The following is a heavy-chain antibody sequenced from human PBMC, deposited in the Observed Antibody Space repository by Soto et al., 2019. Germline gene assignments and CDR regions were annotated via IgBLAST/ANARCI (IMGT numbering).Heavy chain of an antibody. J-gene: IGHJ3*02. V-gene: IGHV4-4*02. D-gene: IGHD6-19*01. CDR1: GASISNDNW. CDR3: AKDLGIAVSARRAFDI. Sequence: PSETLSLTCDVSGASISNDNWWSWVRQPPGKGLEWIGEIYHSGSTNYNPSLKSRVTISVDKSKNQFSLKLSSVTAADTAVYYWAKDLGIAVSARRAFDIWGQGTMVTVSS. CDR2: IYHSGST.